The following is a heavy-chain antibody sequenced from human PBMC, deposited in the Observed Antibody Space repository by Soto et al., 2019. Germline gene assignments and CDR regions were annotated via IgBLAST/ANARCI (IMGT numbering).Heavy chain of an antibody. V-gene: IGHV3-53*01. CDR3: ARDIGHYYGSGSYSYYYYGMDV. D-gene: IGHD3-10*01. CDR2: IYSGGST. Sequence: PGGSLRLSCAASGFTVSSNYMSWVRQAPGKGLEWVSVIYSGGSTYYADSVKGRFTISRDNSKNTLYLQMNSLRAEDTAVYYCARDIGHYYGSGSYSYYYYGMDVWGQGTTVTVS. CDR1: GFTVSSNY. J-gene: IGHJ6*02.